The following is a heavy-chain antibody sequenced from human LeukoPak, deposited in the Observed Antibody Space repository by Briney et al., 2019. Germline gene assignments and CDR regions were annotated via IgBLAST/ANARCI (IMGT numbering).Heavy chain of an antibody. CDR1: GFTFSSYS. Sequence: GGSLRPSCAASGFTFSSYSMNWVRQAPGKGLEWVSGISWNSGRIGYADSVKGRFTISRDNAKNSLYLQMNSLRAEDTALYYCAKDRVRGYSYGPNFDYWGQGTLVTVSS. J-gene: IGHJ4*02. V-gene: IGHV3-9*01. CDR3: AKDRVRGYSYGPNFDY. CDR2: ISWNSGRI. D-gene: IGHD5-18*01.